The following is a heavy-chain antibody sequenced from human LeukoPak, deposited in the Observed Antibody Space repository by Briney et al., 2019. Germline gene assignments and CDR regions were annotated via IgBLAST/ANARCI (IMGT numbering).Heavy chain of an antibody. Sequence: GASLQISCKGSGYSFTSYRIGWVRQLPGKGLEWMGIIYPLDSHTRYSPSFQGQVTISADKSISTAYLQWSSLKASDTAMYYCARLSSGWYSNFDYWGQGTLVTVSS. CDR2: IYPLDSHT. J-gene: IGHJ4*02. D-gene: IGHD6-19*01. CDR3: ARLSSGWYSNFDY. CDR1: GYSFTSYR. V-gene: IGHV5-51*01.